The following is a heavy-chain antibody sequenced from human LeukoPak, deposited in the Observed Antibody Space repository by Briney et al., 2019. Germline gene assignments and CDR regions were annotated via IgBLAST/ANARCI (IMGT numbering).Heavy chain of an antibody. Sequence: SVKVSCKASGGTFSSYAISWVRQAPGQGLEWMGGIIPIFGTANYAQKFQGRVTITADKSTSTAYMELSSLRSDDTAVYYCATEWGVGATTSFDYWGQGTLVTVSS. CDR1: GGTFSSYA. CDR2: IIPIFGTA. CDR3: ATEWGVGATTSFDY. D-gene: IGHD1-26*01. J-gene: IGHJ4*02. V-gene: IGHV1-69*06.